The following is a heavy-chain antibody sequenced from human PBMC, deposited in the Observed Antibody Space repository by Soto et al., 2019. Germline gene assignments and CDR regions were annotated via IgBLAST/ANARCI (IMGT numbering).Heavy chain of an antibody. CDR2: ISYDGSNK. D-gene: IGHD3-22*01. J-gene: IGHJ4*02. CDR3: AKDTYYHDSSGYYIFDY. Sequence: PGGSLRLSCAASGFTLSTYWMHWVRQAPGKGLEWVAVISYDGSNKNYADSVKGRFTISRDNSKNTVYLQMNSLRAEDTAVYYCAKDTYYHDSSGYYIFDYWGQGTLVTVSS. V-gene: IGHV3-30*18. CDR1: GFTLSTYW.